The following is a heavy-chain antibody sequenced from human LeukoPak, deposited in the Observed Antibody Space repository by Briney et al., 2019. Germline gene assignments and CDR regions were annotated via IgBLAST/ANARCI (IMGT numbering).Heavy chain of an antibody. Sequence: SETLSLTCTVSGGSISSGGYYWSWIRQHPGKGLEWIGYIYYCGSTYYNPSLKSRVTISVDTSKNQFSLKLSSVTAADTAVYYCARATVTGAFDYWGQGTLVTVSS. CDR3: ARATVTGAFDY. D-gene: IGHD4-17*01. CDR2: IYYCGST. CDR1: GGSISSGGYY. J-gene: IGHJ4*02. V-gene: IGHV4-31*03.